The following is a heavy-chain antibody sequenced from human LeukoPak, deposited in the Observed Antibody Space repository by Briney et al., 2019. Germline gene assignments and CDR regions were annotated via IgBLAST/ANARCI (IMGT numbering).Heavy chain of an antibody. Sequence: GGSLRLSCAASGFSLSTNEMKWVRQAPGKGLEWVSYISTSGTTIYYADSVKGRFTISRDNAKNSLFLQMNSLRVEDTAVYHCARPQWTGKGYYGMDVWGQGTTVTVSS. V-gene: IGHV3-48*03. CDR2: ISTSGTTI. D-gene: IGHD3/OR15-3a*01. CDR3: ARPQWTGKGYYGMDV. J-gene: IGHJ6*02. CDR1: GFSLSTNE.